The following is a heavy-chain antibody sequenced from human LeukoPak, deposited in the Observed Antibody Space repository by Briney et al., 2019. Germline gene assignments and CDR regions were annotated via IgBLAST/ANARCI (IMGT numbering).Heavy chain of an antibody. CDR2: FDPEDGEI. CDR1: GYTLTELS. Sequence: GASVKVSCKVSGYTLTELSMHWVRQAPGKGLEWMGGFDPEDGEIIYAQKFQGRVTMTEDTSTDTAYMELSSLRSEDTAVYYCAAKEYYDFWSGSLPPDYWGQGTLVTVSS. D-gene: IGHD3-3*01. CDR3: AAKEYYDFWSGSLPPDY. V-gene: IGHV1-24*01. J-gene: IGHJ4*02.